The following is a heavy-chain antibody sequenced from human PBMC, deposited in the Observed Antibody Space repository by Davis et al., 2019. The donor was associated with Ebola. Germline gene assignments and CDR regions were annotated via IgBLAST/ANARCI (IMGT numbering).Heavy chain of an antibody. CDR2: IYYSGST. J-gene: IGHJ6*01. V-gene: IGHV4-59*08. D-gene: IGHD3-10*01. CDR3: TRRRRVEYAMDV. Sequence: SDTLSLTFTVSGGSISSYYWSWIRQPPGKGLEWIGYIYYSGSTNYNPSLKSRVTISVDTSKNQFSLKLTSVTAAATAVYYCTRRRRVEYAMDVRGQGTTVTVSS. CDR1: GGSISSYY.